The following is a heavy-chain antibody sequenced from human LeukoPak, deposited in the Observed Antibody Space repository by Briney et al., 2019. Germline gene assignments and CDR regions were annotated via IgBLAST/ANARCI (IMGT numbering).Heavy chain of an antibody. CDR3: ARDLPHHCSSTSCSDY. V-gene: IGHV5-51*01. D-gene: IGHD2-2*01. CDR1: GYSFTSYW. J-gene: IGHJ4*02. CDR2: IYPGDSDT. Sequence: GESLKISCKGSGYSFTSYWIGWVRQMPGKGLEWMGIIYPGDSDTRYSPSFQGQVTISADKSISTAYLQWSSLKASDTAMYYCARDLPHHCSSTSCSDYWGQGTLVTVSS.